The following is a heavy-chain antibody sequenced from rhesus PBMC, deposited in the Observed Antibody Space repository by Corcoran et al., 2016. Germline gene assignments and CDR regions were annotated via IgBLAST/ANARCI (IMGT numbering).Heavy chain of an antibody. CDR3: TSPVRYRFDV. CDR1: GGYIRSYW. CDR2: FNGYSVST. Sequence: QVQLQESGPGLVKPSETLFLTCAVYGGYIRSYWWNWIRQSPGKRIEWFGEFNGYSVSTNYNPPPKGLVTFSQDLSRNQFSLKLTSVTAADTAVYYCTSPVRYRFDVWGPGVLVSVSS. J-gene: IGHJ5-1*01. V-gene: IGHV4-80*01.